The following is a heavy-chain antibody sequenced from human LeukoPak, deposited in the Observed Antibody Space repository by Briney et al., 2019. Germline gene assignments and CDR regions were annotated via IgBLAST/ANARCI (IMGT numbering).Heavy chain of an antibody. Sequence: LECVSSISSSSCSIYYADSVKGRFTISRDNAKNSLYLQMNSLRAEDTAVYYCARGWYYFDYWGQGTLVTVSS. D-gene: IGHD2-15*01. V-gene: IGHV3-21*01. CDR3: ARGWYYFDY. CDR2: ISSSSCSI. J-gene: IGHJ4*02.